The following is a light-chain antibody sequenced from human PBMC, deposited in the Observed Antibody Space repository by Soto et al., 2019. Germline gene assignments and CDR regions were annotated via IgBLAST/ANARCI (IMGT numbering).Light chain of an antibody. CDR3: ASWDDSLTAYV. Sequence: QSVLPQPPSASGTPGQRVTISCSGSTSNIGRNIVNWYQQLPGTAPKLLIYSNHQRPSGVPDRFSASKSGTSASLAISGLQSEDEADYYCASWDDSLTAYVFGTGTKVTVL. V-gene: IGLV1-44*01. J-gene: IGLJ1*01. CDR2: SNH. CDR1: TSNIGRNI.